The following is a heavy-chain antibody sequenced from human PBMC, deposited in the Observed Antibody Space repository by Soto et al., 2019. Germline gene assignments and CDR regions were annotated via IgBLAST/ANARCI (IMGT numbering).Heavy chain of an antibody. Sequence: QVQLVQSGAELKKPGASVKVSCKASGYTFSNYDMNWVRQATGQGPEWIGWVNPNNGDTGYAQKFQGRVTLTTDISTATAYMELTSLRSEDTAIYYSAKVSRKGAAIDFDYWGPGTLITVSS. CDR1: GYTFSNYD. V-gene: IGHV1-8*01. CDR3: AKVSRKGAAIDFDY. D-gene: IGHD3-22*01. CDR2: VNPNNGDT. J-gene: IGHJ4*02.